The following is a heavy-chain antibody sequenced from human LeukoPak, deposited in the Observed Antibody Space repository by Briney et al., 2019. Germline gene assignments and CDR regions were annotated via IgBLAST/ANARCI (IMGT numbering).Heavy chain of an antibody. Sequence: ASVKVSCKASGYTFTSYGISWVRQAPGQGLEWMGWISAYNGNTNYAQKLQGRVTMTTDTSTSTAYMELRSLRSDDTAVYYCATGLSICSSTSCPGYMDVWGKGTTVTVSS. CDR2: ISAYNGNT. J-gene: IGHJ6*03. CDR3: ATGLSICSSTSCPGYMDV. D-gene: IGHD2-2*01. V-gene: IGHV1-18*01. CDR1: GYTFTSYG.